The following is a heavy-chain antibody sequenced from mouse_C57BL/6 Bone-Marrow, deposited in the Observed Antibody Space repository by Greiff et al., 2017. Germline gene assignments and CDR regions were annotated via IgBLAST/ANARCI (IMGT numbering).Heavy chain of an antibody. Sequence: EVQVVESGPGLVKPSQSLSLTCSVTGYSITSGYYWNWIRQFPGNKLEWMGYISDDGSNNYNPSLKNRISITRDTSKNQFFLKLNSVTTEDTATYYCAPYYDYDGFAYWGQGTLVTVSA. CDR3: APYYDYDGFAY. CDR2: ISDDGSN. D-gene: IGHD2-4*01. CDR1: GYSITSGYY. V-gene: IGHV3-6*01. J-gene: IGHJ3*01.